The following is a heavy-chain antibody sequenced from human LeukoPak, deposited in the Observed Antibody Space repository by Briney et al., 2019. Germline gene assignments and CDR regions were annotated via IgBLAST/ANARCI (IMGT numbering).Heavy chain of an antibody. Sequence: PSETLSLTCTVSGGSISSYYWSWIRQPAGKGLEWIGRIYTSGSTSYNPSLKSRVTMSVDTSKNQFSLKLSSVTAADTAVYYCARGPLWFGEAPEKWFDPWGQGTLVTVSS. D-gene: IGHD3-10*01. CDR1: GGSISSYY. CDR3: ARGPLWFGEAPEKWFDP. CDR2: IYTSGST. J-gene: IGHJ5*02. V-gene: IGHV4-4*07.